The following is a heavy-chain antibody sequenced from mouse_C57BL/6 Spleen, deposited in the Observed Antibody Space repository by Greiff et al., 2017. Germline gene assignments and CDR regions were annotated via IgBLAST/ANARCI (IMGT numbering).Heavy chain of an antibody. D-gene: IGHD2-13*01. CDR1: GYTFTSYW. Sequence: QVQLQQPGAELVRPGTSVKLSCKASGYTFTSYWMHWVKQRPGQGLEWIGVIDPSDSYTNYNQKFKGKATLTVDTSSSTAYMQLSSLTSEDSAVYYCARKDYWDFDYWGQGTTLTVSS. CDR2: IDPSDSYT. V-gene: IGHV1-59*01. J-gene: IGHJ2*01. CDR3: ARKDYWDFDY.